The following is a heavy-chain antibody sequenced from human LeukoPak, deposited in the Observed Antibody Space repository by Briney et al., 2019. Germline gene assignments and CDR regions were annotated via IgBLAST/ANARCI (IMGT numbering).Heavy chain of an antibody. CDR2: IYYSGST. CDR3: ARDQGQWELGMDI. D-gene: IGHD1-26*01. J-gene: IGHJ3*02. CDR1: GGSISSSSYY. Sequence: SETLSPTCTVSGGSISSSSYYWSWIRQHPGKGLEWIGYIYYSGSTYYNPSLKSRVTISVDTSKTQFSLKLSSVTAADTAVYYCARDQGQWELGMDIWGQGTMVTVSS. V-gene: IGHV4-31*03.